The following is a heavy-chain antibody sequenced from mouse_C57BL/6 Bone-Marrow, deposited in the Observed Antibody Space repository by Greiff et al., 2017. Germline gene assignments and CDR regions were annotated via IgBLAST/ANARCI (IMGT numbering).Heavy chain of an antibody. V-gene: IGHV1-78*01. D-gene: IGHD2-3*01. Sequence: VKLVESDAELVKPGASVKISCQVSGYTFTDHTNHWMKQRPEQGLEWNGYIYPRDGSTKYNEKFKGKATLTADESSSTAYMQLNSLTSEDSAVYFCARGDDGYYLYAMDYWGQGTSVTVSS. J-gene: IGHJ4*01. CDR3: ARGDDGYYLYAMDY. CDR2: IYPRDGST. CDR1: GYTFTDHT.